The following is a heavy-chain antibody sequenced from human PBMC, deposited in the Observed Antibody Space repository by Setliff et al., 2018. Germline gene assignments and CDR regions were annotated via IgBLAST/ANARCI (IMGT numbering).Heavy chain of an antibody. V-gene: IGHV1-18*01. CDR2: ISGYNGNT. CDR3: AGGQPLVRKYYDYMDV. J-gene: IGHJ6*03. Sequence: ASVKVSCKTSGYTFTNFVFSWGRQAPRQGLEWMGWISGYNGNTNYAQKFQSRVTMTTDTFTNTAYMELRSLRSDDTAVYYCAGGQPLVRKYYDYMDVWGKGTTVTVSS. CDR1: GYTFTNFV. D-gene: IGHD3-10*01.